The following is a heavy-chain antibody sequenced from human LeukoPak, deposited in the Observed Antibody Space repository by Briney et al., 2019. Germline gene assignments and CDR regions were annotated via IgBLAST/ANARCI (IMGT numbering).Heavy chain of an antibody. D-gene: IGHD2-15*01. CDR1: GGTFSSNA. J-gene: IGHJ4*02. V-gene: IGHV1-69*05. Sequence: ASVKVSCKASGGTFSSNAISWVRQAPGQGLEWMGRIIPIFGTANYAQKFQGRVTITTDESTSTAYMELSSLRSEDTAVYYCARAGGGTDFLYPNDYWGQGTLVTVSS. CDR2: IIPIFGTA. CDR3: ARAGGGTDFLYPNDY.